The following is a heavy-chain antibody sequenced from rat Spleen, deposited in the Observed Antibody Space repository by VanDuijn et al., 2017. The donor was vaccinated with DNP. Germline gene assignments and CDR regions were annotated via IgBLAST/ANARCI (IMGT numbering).Heavy chain of an antibody. J-gene: IGHJ2*01. CDR1: GFSITSDY. CDR2: ISYSGRT. D-gene: IGHD1-10*01. V-gene: IGHV3-1*01. CDR3: ARHNSYRGVFDY. Sequence: EVQLQGSGPGLVKPAQSLSLTCSVTGFSITSDYWGWIRKFPGNKMAWIGHISYSGRTTYNPSLKSRISISRDTSKNQFFLQINSVTTEDTATYYCARHNSYRGVFDYWGQGVMVTVSS.